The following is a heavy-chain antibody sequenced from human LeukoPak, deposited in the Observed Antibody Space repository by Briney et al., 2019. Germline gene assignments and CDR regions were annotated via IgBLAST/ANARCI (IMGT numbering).Heavy chain of an antibody. CDR2: ISSSSSYI. V-gene: IGHV3-21*01. CDR3: AREIQLWRLGAFDI. J-gene: IGHJ3*02. Sequence: PGGSLRLSCAASGFTFSSYSMNWVRQAPGKGLEWVSSISSSSSYIYYADSVKGRFTISRDNAKNSLYLQMNSLRAEDTAVYYCAREIQLWRLGAFDIWGQGTMVTVSS. D-gene: IGHD5-18*01. CDR1: GFTFSSYS.